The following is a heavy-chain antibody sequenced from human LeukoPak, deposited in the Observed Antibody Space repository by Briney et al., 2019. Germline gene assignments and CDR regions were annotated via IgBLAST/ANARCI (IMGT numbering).Heavy chain of an antibody. D-gene: IGHD6-19*01. CDR2: ITGRSDKT. J-gene: IGHJ4*02. CDR3: AKGGWLDD. Sequence: GGSLRLSCAASGFNFNKYDMTWARQAPGKGLEWVSTITGRSDKTYYTDSVKGRFVTSRGNSKDTLYLQMNSLRAEDTALYYCAKGGWLDDLGQGALVTVSS. CDR1: GFNFNKYD. V-gene: IGHV3-23*01.